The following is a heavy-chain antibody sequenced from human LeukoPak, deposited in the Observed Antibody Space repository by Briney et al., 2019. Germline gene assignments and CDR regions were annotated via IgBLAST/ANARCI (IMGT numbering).Heavy chain of an antibody. CDR2: ITADGGST. CDR3: ARVWLRDYMDV. V-gene: IGHV3-23*01. Sequence: GGSLRLSCAAFGFTFSSYAMNWVRQAPGKGLEWVAAITADGGSTHYTTSVKGRFIISRDTPKNTLSLQMNNLRAEDTAVYFCARVWLRDYMDVWGEGTTVSVSS. CDR1: GFTFSSYA. J-gene: IGHJ6*03. D-gene: IGHD5-12*01.